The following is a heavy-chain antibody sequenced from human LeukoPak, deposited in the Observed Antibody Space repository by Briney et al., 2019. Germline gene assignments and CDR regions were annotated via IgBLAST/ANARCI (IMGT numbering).Heavy chain of an antibody. CDR3: ARDLVSLSWFDP. CDR2: IYTSGST. V-gene: IGHV4-4*07. J-gene: IGHJ5*02. CDR1: GGSISSYY. D-gene: IGHD6-6*01. Sequence: AETLSLTCTVSGGSISSYYWSWIRQSAGKGLEWIGRIYTSGSTKYNPSLKSRVTMSVDTSKNQFSLKLSSVTAADTAVYYCARDLVSLSWFDPWGQGTLVTVSS.